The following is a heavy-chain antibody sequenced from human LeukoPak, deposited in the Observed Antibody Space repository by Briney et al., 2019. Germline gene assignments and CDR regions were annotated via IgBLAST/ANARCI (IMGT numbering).Heavy chain of an antibody. V-gene: IGHV3-23*01. CDR2: ISGSGGST. J-gene: IGHJ3*02. Sequence: PGGSLRLSCAASGFTFSSYAMSWVRQAPGKGREWVSAISGSGGSTYYADSVKGRFTISRDNSKNTLYLQMNSLRAEDTAVYYCATEGYGFSDAFDIWGQGTMVTVSS. D-gene: IGHD5/OR15-5a*01. CDR3: ATEGYGFSDAFDI. CDR1: GFTFSSYA.